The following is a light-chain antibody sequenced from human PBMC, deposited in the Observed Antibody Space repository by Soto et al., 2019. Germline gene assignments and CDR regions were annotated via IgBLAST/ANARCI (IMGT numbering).Light chain of an antibody. J-gene: IGKJ2*01. V-gene: IGKV1-39*01. CDR1: QSISSY. Sequence: DIQMTQSPSSLSASVGDRVTITCRASQSISSYLNWYQQKPGKAPKLLIYAASSLQSGVPSRFSGSGSGTDFTLTISSLQTEDFATYSCQQSYSTPYTFGQGTKV. CDR3: QQSYSTPYT. CDR2: AAS.